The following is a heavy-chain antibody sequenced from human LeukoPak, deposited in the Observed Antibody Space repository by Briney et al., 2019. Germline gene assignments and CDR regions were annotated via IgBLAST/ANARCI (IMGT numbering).Heavy chain of an antibody. CDR3: ARGLSTESLNYYYGMDV. CDR2: ISAYNDNT. D-gene: IGHD3-10*01. CDR1: GYTFTSYG. J-gene: IGHJ6*02. Sequence: ASVKVSCKASGYTFTSYGISWVRQAPGQGLEWMGWISAYNDNTNYAQKLQGRVTMTTDTSTSTAYMELRSLRSDDTAVYYCARGLSTESLNYYYGMDVWGQGTTVTVSS. V-gene: IGHV1-18*01.